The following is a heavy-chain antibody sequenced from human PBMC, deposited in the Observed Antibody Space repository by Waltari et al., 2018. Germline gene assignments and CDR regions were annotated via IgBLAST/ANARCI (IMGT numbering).Heavy chain of an antibody. J-gene: IGHJ5*02. CDR3: TRQTLGYCTSAACRRLEA. Sequence: QVQLQQSGPRLVKPSETLSLTYAVSGYAINSCFYWGWFRQAPEKGLEWIATIYHDGTTFYNPSLTSRVTTSMDTSKNQISLKLKSVTAADTAVYYCTRQTLGYCTSAACRRLEAWGQGTLVTVSS. CDR1: GYAINSCFY. D-gene: IGHD2-8*02. V-gene: IGHV4-38-2*01. CDR2: IYHDGTT.